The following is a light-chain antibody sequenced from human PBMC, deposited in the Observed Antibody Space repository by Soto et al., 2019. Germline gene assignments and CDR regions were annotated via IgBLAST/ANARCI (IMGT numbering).Light chain of an antibody. CDR2: AAS. Sequence: DIQMTQSPSSLSASVGDRVTITCRASQSISNYLNWYQQKPGKAPKLLIYAASSLQSGVPSRFSGSGSGTYFTLTISSLQPEDFATYYCQQSYSTPYTFGQGTNLEIK. J-gene: IGKJ2*01. CDR1: QSISNY. CDR3: QQSYSTPYT. V-gene: IGKV1-39*01.